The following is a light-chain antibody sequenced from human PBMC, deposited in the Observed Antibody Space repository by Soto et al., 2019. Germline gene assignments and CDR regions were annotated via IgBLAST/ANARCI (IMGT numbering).Light chain of an antibody. CDR1: QSISSW. CDR3: QQYNSLIT. CDR2: KAS. Sequence: DIQMTQSPSTLSASVGDRVTITCRASQSISSWLAWYQQKPGKAPKLLIYKASSLESGVPSRFSGSGSVTAFTLTISSLQPDDFATYYCQQYNSLITFGQGTRLEIK. V-gene: IGKV1-5*03. J-gene: IGKJ5*01.